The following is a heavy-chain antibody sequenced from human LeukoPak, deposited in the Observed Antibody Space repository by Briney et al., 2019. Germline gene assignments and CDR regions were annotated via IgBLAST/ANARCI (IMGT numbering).Heavy chain of an antibody. CDR1: GFTFSNYA. CDR2: IWYDGSNK. D-gene: IGHD6-19*01. Sequence: GGSLRLSCAASGFTFSNYAMHWVRQAPGQGLEWGAVIWYDGSNKYYADSVKGRFTISREHSKNTLYLQMNSLRAEDTAVYYCARSSGWQPDFDYWGQGTLVTVSS. J-gene: IGHJ4*02. V-gene: IGHV3-33*01. CDR3: ARSSGWQPDFDY.